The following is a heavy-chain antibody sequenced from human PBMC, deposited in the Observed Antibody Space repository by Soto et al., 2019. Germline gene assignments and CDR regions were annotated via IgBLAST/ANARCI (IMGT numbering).Heavy chain of an antibody. D-gene: IGHD5-12*01. CDR1: GYNFTGYY. CDR2: INPSGGST. CDR3: ARDNKIVAIDY. V-gene: IGHV1-46*01. J-gene: IGHJ4*02. Sequence: SVKVSCKASGYNFTGYYMHWVRQAPGQGLEWMGIINPSGGSTSYAQKFQGRVTMTRATSTSTVYMELSSLRSEDTAVYYCARDNKIVAIDYWGQGTLVTVSS.